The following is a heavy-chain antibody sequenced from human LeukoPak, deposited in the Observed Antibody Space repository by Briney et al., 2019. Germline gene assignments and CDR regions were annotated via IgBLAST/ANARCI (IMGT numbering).Heavy chain of an antibody. CDR1: GFTFSSYW. CDR3: ARDPIYYGSGSNLFDY. Sequence: GGSLRLSCAASGFTFSSYWMSWVRQAPGKGLEWVANIKQDGSEKYYVDSVKGRFTISRDNAKNSLYLQMNSLRAEDTAVYSCARDPIYYGSGSNLFDYGGQGTLVSVSS. J-gene: IGHJ4*02. CDR2: IKQDGSEK. D-gene: IGHD3-10*01. V-gene: IGHV3-7*01.